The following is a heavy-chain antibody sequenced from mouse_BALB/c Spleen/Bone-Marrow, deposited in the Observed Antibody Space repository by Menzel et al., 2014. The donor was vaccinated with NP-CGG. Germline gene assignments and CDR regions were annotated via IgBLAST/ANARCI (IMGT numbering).Heavy chain of an antibody. CDR1: GFNIKDTY. V-gene: IGHV14-3*02. CDR3: ARWEYYAMDY. D-gene: IGHD4-1*01. Sequence: EVKLMESGAELVKPGASVKLSCTASGFNIKDTYMHWVKQRPEQGLEWIGRIDPAEGNTKYDRKFQGKATITADTSSNTAYLQLSSLTSEDTAVYYCARWEYYAMDYWGQGTSVTVSS. CDR2: IDPAEGNT. J-gene: IGHJ4*01.